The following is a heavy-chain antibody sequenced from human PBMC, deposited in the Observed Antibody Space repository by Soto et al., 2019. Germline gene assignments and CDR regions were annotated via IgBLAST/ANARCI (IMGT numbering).Heavy chain of an antibody. CDR2: ISSSGSYI. Sequence: GGSLRLSCAASGFTFSSYTMNWVRQAPGKGLEWVSSISSSGSYIHYADSVKGRFTISRDNAKNSLFLQMDSLRAEDTAVYYCARDVETSMGRLNYFDPWGQGTLVTV. CDR1: GFTFSSYT. J-gene: IGHJ5*02. D-gene: IGHD5-18*01. V-gene: IGHV3-21*01. CDR3: ARDVETSMGRLNYFDP.